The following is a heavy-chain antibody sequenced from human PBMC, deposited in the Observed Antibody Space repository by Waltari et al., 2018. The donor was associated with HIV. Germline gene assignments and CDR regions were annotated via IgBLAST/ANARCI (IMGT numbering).Heavy chain of an antibody. CDR2: IYTSGST. J-gene: IGHJ4*02. V-gene: IGHV4-61*02. CDR3: ARYYCSGGSCSDY. CDR1: GGSISSGSYY. Sequence: QVQLQESGPGLVKPSQTLSLTCTVSGGSISSGSYYWSWIRQPAGKGQEWIGRIYTSGSTNYNPSLKSRVTISVDTSKNQFSLKLSSVTAADTAVYYCARYYCSGGSCSDYWGQGTLVTVSS. D-gene: IGHD2-15*01.